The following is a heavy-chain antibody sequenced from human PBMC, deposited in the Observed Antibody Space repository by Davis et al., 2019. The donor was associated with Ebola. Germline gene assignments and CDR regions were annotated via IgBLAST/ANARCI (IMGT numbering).Heavy chain of an antibody. D-gene: IGHD3-16*01. CDR1: GFTFSAYS. V-gene: IGHV3-48*02. CDR2: ISDSSSTI. Sequence: PGGSLRLSCAASGFTFSAYSMNWVRQAPGKGLEWVSYISDSSSTIYYADSVKGRFTISRDNGKNSLYLQMNSLRDEDTAVYYCARILYDYVWGSYNYYYGMDVWGKGTTVTVSS. CDR3: ARILYDYVWGSYNYYYGMDV. J-gene: IGHJ6*04.